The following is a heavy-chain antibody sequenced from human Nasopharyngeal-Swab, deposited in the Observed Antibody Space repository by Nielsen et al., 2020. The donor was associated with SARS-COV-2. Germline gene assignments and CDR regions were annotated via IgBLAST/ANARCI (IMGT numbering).Heavy chain of an antibody. CDR1: GGTFSSYA. V-gene: IGHV1-69*04. Sequence: SVKVSCKASGGTFSSYAISWVRQAPGQWLEWMGRIIPILGIANYAQKLQGRVTMTTDTSTSTAYMELRSLRSDDTAVYYCARDYYGSGSYYYYYYGMDVWGQGTTVTVSS. CDR3: ARDYYGSGSYYYYYYGMDV. CDR2: IIPILGIA. D-gene: IGHD3-10*01. J-gene: IGHJ6*02.